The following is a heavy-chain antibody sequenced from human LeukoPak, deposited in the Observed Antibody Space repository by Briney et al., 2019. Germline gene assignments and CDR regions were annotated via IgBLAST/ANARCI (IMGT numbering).Heavy chain of an antibody. J-gene: IGHJ4*02. V-gene: IGHV3-23*01. D-gene: IGHD2-2*01. CDR3: AKVIMSYCSSASCYSFDY. CDR2: ISVSGDTT. CDR1: GFTFSTYA. Sequence: GGSLRLSCAASGFTFSTYAMSWVRQAPGKGLEWVSGISVSGDTTYYVDSVKGRFTVSRDDSKNTLSLPMNSLRAEDTATYYCAKVIMSYCSSASCYSFDYWGQGTLVTVSS.